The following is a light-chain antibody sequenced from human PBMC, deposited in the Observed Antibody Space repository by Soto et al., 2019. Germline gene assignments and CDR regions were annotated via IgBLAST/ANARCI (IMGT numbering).Light chain of an antibody. CDR2: AAS. V-gene: IGKV1-9*01. J-gene: IGKJ1*01. CDR1: QGISSY. Sequence: DIQLTQSPSFLSASVGDRVTITCRASQGISSYLAWYQQKPGKAPKLLIYAASTLQSVVPSRFSGSGSGTEFNLTITSPQPEDCPKYYCEQLNSYPRTFGQGTKVEIK. CDR3: EQLNSYPRT.